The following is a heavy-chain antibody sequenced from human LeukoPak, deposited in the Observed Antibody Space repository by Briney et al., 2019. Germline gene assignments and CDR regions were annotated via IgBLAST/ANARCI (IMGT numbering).Heavy chain of an antibody. CDR3: ARVGSYCMDV. J-gene: IGHJ6*03. Sequence: PSETLSLTCTVSGGSISSYYWSWIRQPPGKALEWIGYIHDSGSTTYNPSLKSRVTISIDTSKNQFSLKLSSVTAADTAVYYCARVGSYCMDVWGKGSTVTVSS. D-gene: IGHD1-26*01. CDR1: GGSISSYY. CDR2: IHDSGST. V-gene: IGHV4-59*01.